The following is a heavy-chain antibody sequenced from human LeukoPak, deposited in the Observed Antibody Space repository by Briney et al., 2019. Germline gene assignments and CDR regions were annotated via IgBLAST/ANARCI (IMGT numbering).Heavy chain of an antibody. Sequence: GGSLRLSCAASGFTFSDYYMSWIRQAPGKGLKWVSYISSSSSYTNYADSVKGRFTISRDNAKNSLYLQMNSLRAEDTAVYYCAGSPGIAAAGAYSWFDPWGQGTLVTVSS. J-gene: IGHJ5*02. V-gene: IGHV3-11*06. CDR1: GFTFSDYY. CDR3: AGSPGIAAAGAYSWFDP. CDR2: ISSSSSYT. D-gene: IGHD6-13*01.